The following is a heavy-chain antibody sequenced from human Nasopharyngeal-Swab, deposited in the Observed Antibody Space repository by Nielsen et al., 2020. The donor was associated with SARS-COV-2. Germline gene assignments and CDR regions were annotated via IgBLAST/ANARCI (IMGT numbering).Heavy chain of an antibody. CDR1: GFTFSSYA. J-gene: IGHJ4*02. CDR3: ARGGPVEWELRYNFDY. Sequence: GESLKISCAASGFTFSSYAMHWVRQAPGKGLEWVAVISYDGSNKYYADSVKGRFTISRDNSKNTLYLQMNSLRAEDTAVYYCARGGPVEWELRYNFDYWGQGTLVTVSS. V-gene: IGHV3-30*04. D-gene: IGHD1-26*01. CDR2: ISYDGSNK.